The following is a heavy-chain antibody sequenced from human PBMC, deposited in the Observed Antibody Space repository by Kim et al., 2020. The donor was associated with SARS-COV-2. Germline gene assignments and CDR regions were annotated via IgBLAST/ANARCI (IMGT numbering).Heavy chain of an antibody. D-gene: IGHD6-13*01. CDR1: GFTFSSYA. J-gene: IGHJ6*02. CDR2: ISYDGSNK. Sequence: GGSLRLSCAASGFTFSSYAMHWVRQAPGKGLGWVAVISYDGSNKYYADSVKGRFTISRDNSKNTLYLQMNSLRAEDTAVYYCARDLAAAGDYYYYGMDVWGQGTTVTVSS. V-gene: IGHV3-30*04. CDR3: ARDLAAAGDYYYYGMDV.